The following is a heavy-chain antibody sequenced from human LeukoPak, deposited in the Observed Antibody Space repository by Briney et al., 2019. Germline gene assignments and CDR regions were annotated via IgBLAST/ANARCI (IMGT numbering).Heavy chain of an antibody. J-gene: IGHJ6*02. CDR1: GGSISSYY. D-gene: IGHD3-10*01. CDR3: ARDLGSYYGSGIGYYYGLDV. V-gene: IGHV4-4*07. CDR2: IYTSGST. Sequence: SETLSLTCTVSGGSISSYYWSWIRQPAGKGLEWIGRIYTSGSTNYNPSLKSRVTMSVDTSKNQFSLKLSSVTAADTAVYYCARDLGSYYGSGIGYYYGLDVWGQGTTVTVYS.